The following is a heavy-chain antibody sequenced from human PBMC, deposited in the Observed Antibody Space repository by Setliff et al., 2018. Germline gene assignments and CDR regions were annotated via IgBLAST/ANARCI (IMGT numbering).Heavy chain of an antibody. Sequence: SVKVSCKASGYTFTSYDINWVRQAPGQGLEWMGGIIPIFGTANYAQKFQGRITITADESTSTAYMELSSLRSEDTAVYYCARDLIDPDYGDYLSFYYYGMDVWGQGTTVTVSS. D-gene: IGHD4-17*01. CDR3: ARDLIDPDYGDYLSFYYYGMDV. CDR2: IIPIFGTA. CDR1: GYTFTSYD. J-gene: IGHJ6*02. V-gene: IGHV1-69*13.